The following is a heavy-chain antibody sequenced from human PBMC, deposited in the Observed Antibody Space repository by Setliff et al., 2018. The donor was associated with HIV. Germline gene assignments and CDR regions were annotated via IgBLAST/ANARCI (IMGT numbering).Heavy chain of an antibody. J-gene: IGHJ4*02. CDR3: ARAGAAETSHFDY. CDR1: GYTFTDFG. CDR2: ICAFNGNT. D-gene: IGHD2-15*01. Sequence: VKVSCKASGYTFTDFGITWVRQAPGQGLEWMGWICAFNGNTHYPQNIQGRVTMTTDKSTRTAYMELRSLRSDDTAVYFCARAGAAETSHFDYWGQGTLVTVSS. V-gene: IGHV1-18*01.